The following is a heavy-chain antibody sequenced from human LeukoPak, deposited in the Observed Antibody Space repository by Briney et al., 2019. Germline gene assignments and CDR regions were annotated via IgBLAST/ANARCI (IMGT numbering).Heavy chain of an antibody. CDR1: GFTFSSYG. J-gene: IGHJ3*02. V-gene: IGHV3-33*01. D-gene: IGHD3-16*02. CDR3: VRASDHDWGSYRWDAFDI. CDR2: IWYDGSKK. Sequence: PGRSLRLSCAASGFTFSSYGMHWVRQAPGKGLEWVGVIWYDGSKKYYADSVNVTLTIPRDNSKNTLSLQMNSLRAEDTAVYYCVRASDHDWGSYRWDAFDIWGQGTMVTVSS.